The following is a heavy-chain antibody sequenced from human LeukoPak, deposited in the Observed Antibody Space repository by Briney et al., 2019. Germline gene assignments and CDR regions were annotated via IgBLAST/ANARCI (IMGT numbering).Heavy chain of an antibody. Sequence: SETLSLTCTVSGGSISTYYWSWIRQPPGKGLEWIGYIYYSGSTNYNPSLKSRVTMSIDTSKMQFSLNLRSVTVADTAIYFCARDRSLVQGPFDYWGQGTLVAVSS. J-gene: IGHJ4*02. CDR1: GGSISTYY. V-gene: IGHV4-59*12. CDR3: ARDRSLVQGPFDY. D-gene: IGHD3-16*01. CDR2: IYYSGST.